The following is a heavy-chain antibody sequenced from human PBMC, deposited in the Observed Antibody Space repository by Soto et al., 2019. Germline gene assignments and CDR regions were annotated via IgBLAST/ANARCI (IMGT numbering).Heavy chain of an antibody. D-gene: IGHD6-13*01. J-gene: IGHJ4*02. CDR3: AREAIAAAGTHDY. CDR2: IDHSGYT. V-gene: IGHV4-34*01. Sequence: SETLSLTCAVYGGSFSGYYWNWIRQPPGKGLEWIGEIDHSGYTNYNPSLKSRVTISVDTSKNQFSLQLNSVTPEDTAVYYCAREAIAAAGTHDYWGQGTLVTVSS. CDR1: GGSFSGYY.